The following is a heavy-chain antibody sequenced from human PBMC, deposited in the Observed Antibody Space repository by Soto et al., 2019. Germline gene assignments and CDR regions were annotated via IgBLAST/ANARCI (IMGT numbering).Heavy chain of an antibody. Sequence: QVQFVQSGAEVKKPGASVKVSCKASGFIFTTYTIHWVRQAPGQRLEWMGWINAGNGDTKFSQTFQDRLTFTRDTSASTAYMELSSLTSEDTAVYYCRRVSGPGSYDILTGYDYWGQGTLVTVSS. CDR3: RRVSGPGSYDILTGYDY. V-gene: IGHV1-3*01. D-gene: IGHD3-9*01. CDR2: INAGNGDT. CDR1: GFIFTTYT. J-gene: IGHJ4*02.